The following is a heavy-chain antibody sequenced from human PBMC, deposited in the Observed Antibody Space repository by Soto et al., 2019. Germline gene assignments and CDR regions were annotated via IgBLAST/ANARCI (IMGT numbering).Heavy chain of an antibody. J-gene: IGHJ5*02. CDR3: ARAYGGNPALFDP. D-gene: IGHD4-17*01. Sequence: EVQLVESGGGLIQPGGSLRLSCAASGFTVSSDYMSWVRQAPGKGLEWVSVIYTGGSTYYADSVKGRFTFSRDNSKNTLYLQMNSLRAEDTVVYYCARAYGGNPALFDPWGQGTLVTVSS. CDR2: IYTGGST. V-gene: IGHV3-53*01. CDR1: GFTVSSDY.